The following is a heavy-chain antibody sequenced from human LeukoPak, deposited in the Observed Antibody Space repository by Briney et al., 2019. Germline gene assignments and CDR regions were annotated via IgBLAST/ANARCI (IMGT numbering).Heavy chain of an antibody. V-gene: IGHV3-7*01. Sequence: PGGSLRLSCVGSGFTFGNHWVNWVRQSPRKGLEWVANIKPDGIDKYYVDSARGRFTVSRDNAKNSAFLQMNSLRAEDTAIYYCATISAQTFDIWGQGTLVSVSS. CDR1: GFTFGNHW. D-gene: IGHD5-24*01. CDR2: IKPDGIDK. CDR3: ATISAQTFDI. J-gene: IGHJ3*02.